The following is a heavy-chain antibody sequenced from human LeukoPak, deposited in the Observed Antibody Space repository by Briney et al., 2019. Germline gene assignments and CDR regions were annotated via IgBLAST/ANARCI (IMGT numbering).Heavy chain of an antibody. J-gene: IGHJ3*02. CDR2: IYSGGST. CDR1: GFTVSSNY. V-gene: IGHV3-53*01. CDR3: ARYSSGWHDAFDI. D-gene: IGHD6-19*01. Sequence: PGGSLRLSCAASGFTVSSNYMSWVRQAPGKGLEWVSVIYSGGSTYYADSVKGRFAISRGNSKNTLYLQMNSLRAEDTAVYYCARYSSGWHDAFDIWGQGTMVTVSS.